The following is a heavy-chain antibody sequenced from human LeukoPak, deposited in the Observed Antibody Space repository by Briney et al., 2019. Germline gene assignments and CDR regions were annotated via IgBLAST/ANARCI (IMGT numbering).Heavy chain of an antibody. CDR1: GGTFSSYA. V-gene: IGHV1-69*05. D-gene: IGHD6-13*01. Sequence: SVKVSCKASGGTFSSYAISWVRQAPGQGLEWMGRIIPIFGTANYAQKFQGRVTITTDESTSTAYMELSSLRSEDTAVYYCARAPAAAGIYYYYHYMDVWGKGTTVTVSS. CDR3: ARAPAAAGIYYYYHYMDV. CDR2: IIPIFGTA. J-gene: IGHJ6*03.